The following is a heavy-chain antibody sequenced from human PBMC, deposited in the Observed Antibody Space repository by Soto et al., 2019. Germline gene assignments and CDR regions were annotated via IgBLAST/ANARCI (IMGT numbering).Heavy chain of an antibody. CDR2: ISSNGGST. Sequence: PGGCMRLSCSASGFTFSSYAMHWARQAPGKGLEYVSAISSNGGSTYYADSVKGRFTISRDNSKNTLYLQMRSLRAEDTAVYYCVKDFTKKLVLFTFGYWGQGTLVTVSS. V-gene: IGHV3-64D*06. D-gene: IGHD6-6*01. J-gene: IGHJ4*02. CDR3: VKDFTKKLVLFTFGY. CDR1: GFTFSSYA.